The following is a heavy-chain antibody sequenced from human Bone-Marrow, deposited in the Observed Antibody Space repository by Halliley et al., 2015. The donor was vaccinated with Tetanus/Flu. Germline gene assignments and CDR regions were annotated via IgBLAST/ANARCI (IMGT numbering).Heavy chain of an antibody. J-gene: IGHJ4*02. CDR2: ITNTGGTT. D-gene: IGHD1-1*01. CDR3: GRGKEDGSDY. V-gene: IGHV3-64D*06. Sequence: KGLEYISAITNTGGTTYYSDSVKDRFAISRDNSKNTLFLHMSSLKVDDSAVYYCGRGKEDGSDYWGQGIRVTVAS.